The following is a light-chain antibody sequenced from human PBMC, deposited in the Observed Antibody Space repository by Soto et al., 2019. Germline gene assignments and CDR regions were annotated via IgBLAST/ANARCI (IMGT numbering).Light chain of an antibody. CDR3: QQYYSYRT. J-gene: IGKJ2*01. Sequence: AIRVTQSPSSFSASTGDRVTITCRASQGISSYLAWYQQKPGKAPKLLIYAASTLQSGVPSRFSGSGSGTDFTLTISCLQSEDFATYYCQQYYSYRTFGQGTKVDIK. CDR2: AAS. CDR1: QGISSY. V-gene: IGKV1-8*01.